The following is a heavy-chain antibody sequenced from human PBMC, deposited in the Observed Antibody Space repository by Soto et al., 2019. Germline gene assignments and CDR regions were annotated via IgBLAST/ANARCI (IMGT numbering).Heavy chain of an antibody. J-gene: IGHJ4*02. CDR2: IWQDGSNK. CDR3: ARDPTTVVTNPYFDY. Sequence: QVQLVESGGGVVQPGRSLRLSCAASGFTFSSYGMHWVRQAPGKGLEWVAVIWQDGSNKYYSDSVKGRFTISRDSSKNTMYLQMNSLRDEDTAVYYCARDPTTVVTNPYFDYWGQGTLVTVSS. CDR1: GFTFSSYG. V-gene: IGHV3-33*01. D-gene: IGHD4-17*01.